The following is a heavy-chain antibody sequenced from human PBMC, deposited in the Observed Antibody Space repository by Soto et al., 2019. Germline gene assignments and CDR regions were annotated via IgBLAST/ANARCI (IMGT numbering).Heavy chain of an antibody. J-gene: IGHJ4*02. Sequence: EVPLVESGGGLVQPGGSLRLSCAASGFTVSSNYMSWVRQAPGKGLEWVSVIYSGGSTYYADSVKGRFTISRHNSKNTLYLQMNSLRAEDTAVYYCARDGDRGYDYSDYWGQGTLVTVSS. CDR2: IYSGGST. CDR3: ARDGDRGYDYSDY. CDR1: GFTVSSNY. V-gene: IGHV3-53*04. D-gene: IGHD5-12*01.